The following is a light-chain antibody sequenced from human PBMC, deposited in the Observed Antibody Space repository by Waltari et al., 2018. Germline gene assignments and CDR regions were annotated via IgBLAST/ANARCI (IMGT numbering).Light chain of an antibody. CDR1: QTVCSD. J-gene: IGKJ4*01. CDR2: GAS. Sequence: EIVMTQSPVTLSVSPGERATLSCWASQTVCSDWAWYQQKPGQPPRLLIYGASTRATDIPARFSGHGSGTEFTLTISGLQSEDFAVYYCQQYNEWPPLTFGGGTKVDIK. V-gene: IGKV3-15*01. CDR3: QQYNEWPPLT.